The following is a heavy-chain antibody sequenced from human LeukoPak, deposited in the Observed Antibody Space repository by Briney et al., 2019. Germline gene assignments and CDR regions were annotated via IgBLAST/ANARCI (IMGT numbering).Heavy chain of an antibody. V-gene: IGHV1-2*02. CDR3: AREEQHDSNGYYDGAVDY. CDR1: GYTFTGYY. CDR2: INPNSGGT. J-gene: IGHJ4*02. Sequence: ASVKVSCKASGYTFTGYYMHWVRQAPGQGLEWMGWINPNSGGTNYAQKFQGRVTMTRDTSISTAYMELSRLRSDDTAVYYCAREEQHDSNGYYDGAVDYWGQGTLVTVSS. D-gene: IGHD3-22*01.